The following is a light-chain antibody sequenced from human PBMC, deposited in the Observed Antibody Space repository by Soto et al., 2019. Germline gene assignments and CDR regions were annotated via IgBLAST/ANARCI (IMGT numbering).Light chain of an antibody. CDR3: QSYDGSLSGSRGV. CDR1: SSNIGAGYD. Sequence: QSVLTQPPSVSGAPGQRVTISCTGSSSNIGAGYDVHWYQQLPGTAPKLLIYGNSNRPSGVPDRFSGSKSGTSASLAITGLQAEDEADYYCQSYDGSLSGSRGVFGTGTKLTVL. CDR2: GNS. J-gene: IGLJ1*01. V-gene: IGLV1-40*01.